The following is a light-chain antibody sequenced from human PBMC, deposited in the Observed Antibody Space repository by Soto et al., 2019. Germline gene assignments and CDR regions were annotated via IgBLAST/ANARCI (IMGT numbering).Light chain of an antibody. V-gene: IGKV3-15*01. CDR3: QQYSTSLT. CDR1: QSVGST. Sequence: EILMTQSPATLSVSPGERVILSCRASQSVGSTLAWYQQKPGQAPRLLIRGASTRATGVPARFSGSGSGTEFTLTISSLQSEDFAVYYYQQYSTSLTFGGGTTLEIK. J-gene: IGKJ4*02. CDR2: GAS.